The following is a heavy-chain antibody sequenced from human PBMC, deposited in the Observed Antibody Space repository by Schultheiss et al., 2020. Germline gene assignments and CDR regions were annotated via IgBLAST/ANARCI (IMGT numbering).Heavy chain of an antibody. D-gene: IGHD5-24*01. CDR1: GFTFSSYW. Sequence: GGSLRLSCAASGFTFSSYWMSWVRQAPGKGLEWVAVIWYDGSNKYYADSVKGRFTISRDNSKNTLYLQMNSLRAEDTAVYYCARGSLLIVRDGYSNYYYGMDVWGQGTTVTVSS. CDR2: IWYDGSNK. J-gene: IGHJ6*02. CDR3: ARGSLLIVRDGYSNYYYGMDV. V-gene: IGHV3-33*08.